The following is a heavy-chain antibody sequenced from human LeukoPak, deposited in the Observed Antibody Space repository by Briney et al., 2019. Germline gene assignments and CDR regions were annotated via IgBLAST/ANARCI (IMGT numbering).Heavy chain of an antibody. D-gene: IGHD3-10*01. CDR2: VNPNSGNT. V-gene: IGHV1-8*01. J-gene: IGHJ3*02. CDR1: GYTFTSYD. CDR3: AKGSGSYYRHAFDI. Sequence: GASVKVSCKASGYTFTSYDINWVRQATGQGLEWMGWVNPNSGNTGYAQKFQGRVTMTRNTSISTAYMELSSLRSEDTAVYYCAKGSGSYYRHAFDIWGQGTMVTVSS.